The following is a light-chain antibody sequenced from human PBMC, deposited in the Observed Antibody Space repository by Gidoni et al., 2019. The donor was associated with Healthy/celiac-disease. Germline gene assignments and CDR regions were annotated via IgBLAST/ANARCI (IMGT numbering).Light chain of an antibody. V-gene: IGKV2-28*01. CDR1: QSLLHSNGYNY. J-gene: IGKJ4*01. CDR3: MQALQTPLT. Sequence: DIVRTQSPLSLPVTPGEPASISCRSSQSLLHSNGYNYLDWYLQKPGQSPQLLIYLGSNRASGVPDRFSGSGSGTDFTLKISRVEAEDVGVYYCMQALQTPLTFGGXTKVEIK. CDR2: LGS.